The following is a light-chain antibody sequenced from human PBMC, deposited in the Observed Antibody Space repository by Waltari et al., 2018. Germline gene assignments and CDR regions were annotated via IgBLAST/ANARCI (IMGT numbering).Light chain of an antibody. CDR2: DVS. J-gene: IGLJ2*01. Sequence: QSALTQPASVSGSPGQTITISCTGTGSDIVGHNIFAWYQQVPGKAPQLMIYDVSNRPSGVSRRFSGSKSSNTASLTISGLQAEDEADYFCSSYMDSSTLELFGGGTSLTVL. CDR3: SSYMDSSTLEL. V-gene: IGLV2-14*03. CDR1: GSDIVGHNI.